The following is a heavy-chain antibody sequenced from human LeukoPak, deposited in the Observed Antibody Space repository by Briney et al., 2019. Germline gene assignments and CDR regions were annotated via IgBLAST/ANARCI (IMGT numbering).Heavy chain of an antibody. CDR1: VYSISSGYH. V-gene: IGHV4-38-2*02. J-gene: IGHJ4*02. CDR2: IFHSGHT. Sequence: SETLSLTCTVSVYSISSGYHSGWIRQSPGMDLEGIGSIFHSGHTYYNPSLKSRFTISIHTSSKHVSLKLTFLTPAHTSLSYCARTLYCIGATCYSPELFHCWGEGTLVTVSS. CDR3: ARTLYCIGATCYSPELFHC. D-gene: IGHD2-15*01.